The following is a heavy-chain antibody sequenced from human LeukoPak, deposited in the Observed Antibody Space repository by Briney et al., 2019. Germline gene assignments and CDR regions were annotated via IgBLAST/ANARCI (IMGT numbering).Heavy chain of an antibody. CDR2: IIPILGIA. V-gene: IGHV1-69*04. Sequence: SVKVSCKASGGXFSSYAISWVRQAPGQGLEWMGRIIPILGIANYAQKFQGRVTITADKSTSTAYMELSSLRSEDTAVYYCARPVSYSGSVRSNWFDPWGQGTLVTVSS. D-gene: IGHD1-26*01. J-gene: IGHJ5*02. CDR1: GGXFSSYA. CDR3: ARPVSYSGSVRSNWFDP.